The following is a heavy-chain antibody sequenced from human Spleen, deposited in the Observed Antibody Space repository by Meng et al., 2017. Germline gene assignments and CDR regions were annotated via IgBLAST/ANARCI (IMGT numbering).Heavy chain of an antibody. D-gene: IGHD5-18*01. CDR1: GFTFDDYG. CDR3: ARGGYSYGFGYYYYVMDV. J-gene: IGHJ6*02. CDR2: INWNGGST. V-gene: IGHV3-20*01. Sequence: GESLKISCAASGFTFDDYGMSWVRQAPGKGLEWVSGINWNGGSTGYADSVKGRFTISRDNAKNSLYLQMNSLRAEDTALYHCARGGYSYGFGYYYYVMDVWGQGTTVTVSS.